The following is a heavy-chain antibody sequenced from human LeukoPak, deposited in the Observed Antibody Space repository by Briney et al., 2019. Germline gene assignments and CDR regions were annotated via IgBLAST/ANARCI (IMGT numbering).Heavy chain of an antibody. V-gene: IGHV3-15*01. CDR1: GFTFTNAW. Sequence: GGSLRLSXAASGFTFTNAWMSWVRQAPGKGLEWGGRIRSKTDGGTTDYAAPVKGRFTISRDDSKNTLYLQMNSLKTEDTAVYYCTTEDYDYVWGSYRHDYWGQGTLVTVSS. CDR3: TTEDYDYVWGSYRHDY. J-gene: IGHJ4*02. CDR2: IRSKTDGGTT. D-gene: IGHD3-16*02.